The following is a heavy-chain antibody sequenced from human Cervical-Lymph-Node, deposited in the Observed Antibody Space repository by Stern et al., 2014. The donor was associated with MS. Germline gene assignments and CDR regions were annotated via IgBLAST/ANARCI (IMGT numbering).Heavy chain of an antibody. J-gene: IGHJ4*02. D-gene: IGHD6-6*01. CDR1: GFTFDSYA. CDR3: ARERFSSSSRLFDY. Sequence: MQLVESGGGVVQPGRSLRLSCAASGFTFDSYAMHWVRQTPGKGLEWVAVISYDGDNKYYADSVKGRFTISRDNSKNTLYLLMNTLRPGDTAVYYCARERFSSSSRLFDYWGQGALVTVTS. CDR2: ISYDGDNK. V-gene: IGHV3-30-3*01.